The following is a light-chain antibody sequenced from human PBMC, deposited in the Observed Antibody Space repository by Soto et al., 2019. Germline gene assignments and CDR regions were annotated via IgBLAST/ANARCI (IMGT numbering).Light chain of an antibody. CDR3: QQSYSIPVWT. CDR1: QRIGSY. V-gene: IGKV1-39*01. J-gene: IGKJ1*01. CDR2: AAT. Sequence: DIQMTQSPSSLSASVGDSVTITRRASQRIGSYVNWYQQKPGKAPKLLIYAATNLEEGVPSRFSGSGSGTDFSLSVSGLQPEDFANYYCQQSYSIPVWTFGQGTKVDIK.